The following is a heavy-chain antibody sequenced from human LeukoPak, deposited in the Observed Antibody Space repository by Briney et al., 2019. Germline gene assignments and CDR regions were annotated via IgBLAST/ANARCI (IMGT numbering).Heavy chain of an antibody. V-gene: IGHV4-39*01. Sequence: PSETLSLTCTVSGGSISSSSYYWGWIRQPPGKGLEWIGSIYYSGSTYYNPSLKSRVTISVDTSKNQFSLKLRSVTAADTAVYYCASTPILNHGMDVWGQGTTVTVSS. D-gene: IGHD3-3*01. CDR1: GGSISSSSYY. CDR2: IYYSGST. J-gene: IGHJ6*02. CDR3: ASTPILNHGMDV.